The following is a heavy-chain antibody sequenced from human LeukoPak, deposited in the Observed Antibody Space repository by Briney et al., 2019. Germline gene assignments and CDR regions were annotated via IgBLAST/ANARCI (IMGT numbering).Heavy chain of an antibody. Sequence: ASVKVSCKASGYTFTSYDINWVRQATGQGLEWMGWMNPNSGNTGYAQKFQGRVTMTRNTSISTAYMELSSLRSEDTAVYYCARGGAVTTVAFYYYYMDVWGKGTTVTVSS. CDR1: GYTFTSYD. CDR2: MNPNSGNT. D-gene: IGHD4-11*01. V-gene: IGHV1-8*01. J-gene: IGHJ6*03. CDR3: ARGGAVTTVAFYYYYMDV.